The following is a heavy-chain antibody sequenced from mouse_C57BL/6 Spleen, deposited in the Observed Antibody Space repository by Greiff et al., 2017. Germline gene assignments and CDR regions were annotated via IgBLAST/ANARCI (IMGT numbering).Heavy chain of an antibody. CDR2: ILPGSGST. CDR1: GYTFTGYW. V-gene: IGHV1-9*01. Sequence: QVQLKQSGAELMKPGASVKLSCKATGYTFTGYWIEWVKQRPGHGLEWIGEILPGSGSTNDNEKFKGKATFTADTSSNTAYMQLSSLTTEDSAIYYCARGGFDYWGQGTTLTVSS. CDR3: ARGGFDY. J-gene: IGHJ2*01.